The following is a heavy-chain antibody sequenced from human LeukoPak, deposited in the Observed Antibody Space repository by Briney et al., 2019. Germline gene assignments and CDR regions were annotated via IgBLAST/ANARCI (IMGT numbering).Heavy chain of an antibody. CDR2: IIPILGIA. J-gene: IGHJ4*02. V-gene: IGHV1-69*04. Sequence: GASVTVSCKASGGTFISYAISWVRQAPGQGLEWMGRIIPILGIANYAQKFQGRVTITADKSTSTAYMELSSLRSEDTAVYYCARADLPDYYDSSGYYSWGQGTLVTVSS. D-gene: IGHD3-22*01. CDR3: ARADLPDYYDSSGYYS. CDR1: GGTFISYA.